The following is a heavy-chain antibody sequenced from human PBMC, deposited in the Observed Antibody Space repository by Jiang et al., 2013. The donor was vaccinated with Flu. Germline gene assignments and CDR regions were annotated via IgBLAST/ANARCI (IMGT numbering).Heavy chain of an antibody. CDR1: GYTFTSYG. J-gene: IGHJ4*02. CDR3: ARDSSYISGAAGRIRVFDY. D-gene: IGHD6-13*01. CDR2: ISAYNGNT. Sequence: EVKKPGASVKVSCKASGYTFTSYGISWVRQAPGQGLEWMGWISAYNGNTNYAQKLQGRVTMTTDTSTSTAYMELRSLRSDDTAVYYCARDSSYISGAAGRIRVFDYWGQGTLVTVSS. V-gene: IGHV1-18*01.